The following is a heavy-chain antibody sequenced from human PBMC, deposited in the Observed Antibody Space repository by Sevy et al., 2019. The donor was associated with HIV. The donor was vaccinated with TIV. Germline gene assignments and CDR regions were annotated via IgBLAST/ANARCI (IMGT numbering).Heavy chain of an antibody. J-gene: IGHJ4*02. Sequence: SETLSLTCTVSGGSISSYYWSWIRQPPGKGLEWIGYIYYSGSTNYNPSLKSRVTISVDTSKNQFSLKLSSVTAADTAVYYCVRHDHFFHSALDSWGQGTLVTVSS. CDR1: GGSISSYY. CDR3: VRHDHFFHSALDS. V-gene: IGHV4-59*08. D-gene: IGHD1-26*01. CDR2: IYYSGST.